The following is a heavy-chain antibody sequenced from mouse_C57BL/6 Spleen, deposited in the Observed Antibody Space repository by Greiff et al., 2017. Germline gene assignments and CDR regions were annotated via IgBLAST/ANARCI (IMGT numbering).Heavy chain of an antibody. V-gene: IGHV1-82*01. J-gene: IGHJ2*01. CDR3: ARGGLFPDY. Sequence: VQLQQSGPELVKPGASVKISCKASGYAFSSSWMNWVKQRPGKGLEWIGRIYPGDGDTNYNGKFKGKATLTADKSSSTAYMQLSSLTSEDSAVYFCARGGLFPDYWGQGTTLTVSS. D-gene: IGHD1-1*01. CDR2: IYPGDGDT. CDR1: GYAFSSSW.